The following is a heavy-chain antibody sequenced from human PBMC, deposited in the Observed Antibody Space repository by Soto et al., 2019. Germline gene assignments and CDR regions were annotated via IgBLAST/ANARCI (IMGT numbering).Heavy chain of an antibody. V-gene: IGHV3-30-3*01. D-gene: IGHD6-19*01. CDR1: GFSFSSYA. CDR3: ARDMYSSDYFVKWFEP. J-gene: IGHJ5*02. Sequence: QVRLVESGGGLVQPGRSLRLSCTASGFSFSSYAMYWFRQPPGKGLEWVAVISHDGINKHYADSVKGRVTVSRDNSNHSLDLQLNSLRGEDTAMYYCARDMYSSDYFVKWFEPRGQGTLVTVSS. CDR2: ISHDGINK.